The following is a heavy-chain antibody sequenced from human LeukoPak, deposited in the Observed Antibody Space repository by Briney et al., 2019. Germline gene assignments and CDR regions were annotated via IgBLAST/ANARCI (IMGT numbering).Heavy chain of an antibody. D-gene: IGHD2-2*01. J-gene: IGHJ4*02. Sequence: SETLSLTCTVSGGSISSSSYYWGWIRQPPGKGLEWIGSIYYSGSTYYNPSLRSRVTISVDTSKNQFSLKLSSVTAADTAVYYCARDKGTAYLSSFDYWGQGILVTVSS. CDR3: ARDKGTAYLSSFDY. V-gene: IGHV4-39*07. CDR2: IYYSGST. CDR1: GGSISSSSYY.